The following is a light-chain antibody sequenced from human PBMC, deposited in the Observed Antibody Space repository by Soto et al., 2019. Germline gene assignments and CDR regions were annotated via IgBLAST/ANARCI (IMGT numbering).Light chain of an antibody. V-gene: IGKV3-11*01. J-gene: IGKJ4*01. CDR3: QQRSNWPS. CDR2: EAS. CDR1: QSVSSY. Sequence: ESVVTQSPATLSLSPGERATLACRASQSVSSYLAWYQQKHGQAPSLLIYEASNRATGIPARFSGSGSGTDFTLTISSLEPEDFAVYYCQQRSNWPSFGGGPKVEI.